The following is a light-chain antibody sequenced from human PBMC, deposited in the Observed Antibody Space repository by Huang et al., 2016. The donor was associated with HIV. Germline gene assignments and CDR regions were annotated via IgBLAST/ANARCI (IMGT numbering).Light chain of an antibody. J-gene: IGKJ4*01. CDR2: AAS. Sequence: IVLTQSPATLSLAPGERATLSCRASQTIGTSLAWFQQKPGQAPRLLIYAASKRATGIPARFGGRGSGTDFTLTISSLEPEDFAVYYCQQRGDWPLTFGGGTRVEIK. CDR1: QTIGTS. CDR3: QQRGDWPLT. V-gene: IGKV3-11*01.